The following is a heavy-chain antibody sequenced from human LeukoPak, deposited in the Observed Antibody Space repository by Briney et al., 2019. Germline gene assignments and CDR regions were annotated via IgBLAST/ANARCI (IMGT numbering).Heavy chain of an antibody. D-gene: IGHD5-18*01. CDR2: ISGSGGST. CDR1: GFTFSSYG. J-gene: IGHJ6*03. V-gene: IGHV3-23*01. CDR3: AKGGYSYGNYYYYYYMDV. Sequence: PGGSLRLSCAASGFTFSSYGMSWVRQAPGKGLEWVSAISGSGGSTYYADSVKGRFTISRDNSKNTLYLQMNSLRAEDTAVYYCAKGGYSYGNYYYYYYMDVWGKGTTVTISS.